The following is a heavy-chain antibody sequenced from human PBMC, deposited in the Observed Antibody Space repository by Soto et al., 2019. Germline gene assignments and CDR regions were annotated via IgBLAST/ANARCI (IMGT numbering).Heavy chain of an antibody. J-gene: IGHJ3*02. CDR2: ISAYNGNT. Sequence: GASVKVSCKASDYTFTSYGISWVRQAPGQRLKWMGWISAYNGNTNYAQKLQGRVTMTTDTSTSTAYMELRSLRSDDTAVYFCARVRDFGVVIPGNDAFDIWGQGTMVTVSS. CDR3: ARVRDFGVVIPGNDAFDI. CDR1: DYTFTSYG. V-gene: IGHV1-18*01. D-gene: IGHD3-3*01.